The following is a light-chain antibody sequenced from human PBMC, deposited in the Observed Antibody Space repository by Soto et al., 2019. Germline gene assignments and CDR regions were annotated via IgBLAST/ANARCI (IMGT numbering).Light chain of an antibody. CDR1: QIFSSTY. Sequence: EIVLTQSPGTLSLSPGERATLSCRASQIFSSTYLAWYQQKPGQAPRLLIYGASSRATGIPDRYSGRGSGTDFTLAISRLEPEDFAVYYCQQYGSSPPYTFGQGTKLEIK. J-gene: IGKJ2*01. V-gene: IGKV3-20*01. CDR3: QQYGSSPPYT. CDR2: GAS.